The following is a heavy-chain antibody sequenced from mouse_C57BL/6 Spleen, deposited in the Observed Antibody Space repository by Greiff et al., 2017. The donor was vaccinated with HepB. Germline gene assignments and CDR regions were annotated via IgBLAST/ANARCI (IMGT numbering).Heavy chain of an antibody. D-gene: IGHD1-1*01. J-gene: IGHJ2*01. CDR1: GYTFTDYE. CDR2: IDPETGGT. CDR3: TRGDYYGSTLFDY. V-gene: IGHV1-15*01. Sequence: QVQLKESGAELVRPGASVTLSCKASGYTFTDYEMHWVKQTPVHGLEWIGAIDPETGGTAYNQKFKGKAILTADKSSSTAYMELRSLTSEDSAVYYCTRGDYYGSTLFDYWGQGTTLTVSS.